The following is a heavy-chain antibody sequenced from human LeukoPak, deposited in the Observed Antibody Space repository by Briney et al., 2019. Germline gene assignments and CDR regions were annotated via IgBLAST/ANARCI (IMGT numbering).Heavy chain of an antibody. V-gene: IGHV3-48*03. CDR1: GFTFSSYE. Sequence: GGSLRLSCAASGFTFSSYEMDWVRRAPGKGLEWVSYIGSSGGSRYYADSEKGRFTSSRDNAKNSLYLQMNSLRVEDTAVYYCAREDGDAFDIWGQGTMVSVSS. D-gene: IGHD5-24*01. CDR3: AREDGDAFDI. CDR2: IGSSGGSR. J-gene: IGHJ3*02.